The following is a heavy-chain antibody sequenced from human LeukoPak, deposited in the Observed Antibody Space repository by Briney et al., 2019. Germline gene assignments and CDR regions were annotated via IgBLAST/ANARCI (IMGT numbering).Heavy chain of an antibody. CDR3: STAKFDN. V-gene: IGHV3-48*01. CDR1: GFALSSYS. Sequence: PGGSLRVSCAASGFALSSYSINWVRQTPGKGLEWLSHISSSGNNIYYADSVRGRFTISRDNAKNSLYLQMNNLRAEDTAVYYCSTAKFDNWGQGTLVTVPS. CDR2: ISSSGNNI. J-gene: IGHJ4*02.